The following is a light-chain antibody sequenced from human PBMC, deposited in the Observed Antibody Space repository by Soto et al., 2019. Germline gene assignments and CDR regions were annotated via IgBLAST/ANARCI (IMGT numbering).Light chain of an antibody. V-gene: IGKV2D-29*02. J-gene: IGKJ5*01. CDR1: QSLLHITGETF. Sequence: VMTQTPLSLSVATGQPASISCKSCQSLLHITGETFLFWYLQKPGQSPQLLIYEVSTRVSGVPDRFSGSGSGTDFTLEISRVETDDVSIYYCMQSTQLPPTFGQGTRLEIK. CDR2: EVS. CDR3: MQSTQLPPT.